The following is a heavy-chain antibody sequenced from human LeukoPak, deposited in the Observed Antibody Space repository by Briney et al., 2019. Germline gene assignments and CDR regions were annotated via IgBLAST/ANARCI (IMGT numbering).Heavy chain of an antibody. CDR3: AAVRSSYYYYGMDV. Sequence: TSVKVSCKASGFTFTSSTMQWVRQARGQRLEWIGWIVVGSGNTHYAQKFQERATITRDMSTSTAYMELSSLRSEDTAVYYCAAVRSSYYYYGMDVWGQGTTVTVSS. V-gene: IGHV1-58*02. D-gene: IGHD6-6*01. CDR2: IVVGSGNT. J-gene: IGHJ6*02. CDR1: GFTFTSST.